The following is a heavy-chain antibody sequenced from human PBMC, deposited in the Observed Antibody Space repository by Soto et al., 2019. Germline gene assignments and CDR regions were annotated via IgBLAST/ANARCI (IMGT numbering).Heavy chain of an antibody. D-gene: IGHD5-12*01. Sequence: QVQLQQWGAGLLKPSETLSLTCAVYGGSFSGYYWSWIRQPPGKGLEWIGEINHSGSTNYNPSLKSRVTISVHTSKNQFSLKLSSVTAADTAVYYCARARGLNWFDPWGQGTLVTVSS. CDR1: GGSFSGYY. J-gene: IGHJ5*02. V-gene: IGHV4-34*01. CDR3: ARARGLNWFDP. CDR2: INHSGST.